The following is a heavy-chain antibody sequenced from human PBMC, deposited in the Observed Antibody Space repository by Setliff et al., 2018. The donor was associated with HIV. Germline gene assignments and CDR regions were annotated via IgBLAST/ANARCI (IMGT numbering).Heavy chain of an antibody. CDR1: GFTFSNAW. J-gene: IGHJ4*02. Sequence: GGSLRLSCAASGFTFSNAWMSWVRQAPGKGLEWVSYISSSRSTIYYADSVKGRFTISRDDAENSVYLQMNSLRAEDTAVYYCARDANDFWSNGEESLRRPGYWGQGTLVTVSS. CDR2: ISSSRSTI. V-gene: IGHV3-48*01. D-gene: IGHD3-3*01. CDR3: ARDANDFWSNGEESLRRPGY.